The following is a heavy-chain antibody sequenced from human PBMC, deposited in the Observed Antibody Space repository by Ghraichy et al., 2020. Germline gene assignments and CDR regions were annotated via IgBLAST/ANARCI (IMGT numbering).Heavy chain of an antibody. Sequence: GGSLRLSCEASGFIISDYWLTWVRQAPGKGLEWVANIKQDGGETNYVNSVKGRFTISRDNAKNSRYLQLNSLRAEDTAVYYCVRTFRRSWYHAFDMWGQGTMVTVAS. V-gene: IGHV3-7*03. J-gene: IGHJ3*02. CDR3: VRTFRRSWYHAFDM. CDR1: GFIISDYW. CDR2: IKQDGGET. D-gene: IGHD6-13*01.